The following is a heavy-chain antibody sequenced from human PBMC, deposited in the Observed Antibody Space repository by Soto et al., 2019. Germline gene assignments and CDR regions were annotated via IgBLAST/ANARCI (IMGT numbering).Heavy chain of an antibody. Sequence: QVQLVKSGAEVKKPGASVKGSCRASGYTFTNYYMHWVRQAPGQGLEWMGIIHPIVGSTSYAKKFQGRVTLTRDTSTSTVYMELTSLRSDDTAVYYCVREWLLVNDRPDQYSGLDVWGQGTTVIVSS. CDR3: VREWLLVNDRPDQYSGLDV. J-gene: IGHJ6*02. V-gene: IGHV1-46*01. D-gene: IGHD2-8*01. CDR1: GYTFTNYY. CDR2: IHPIVGST.